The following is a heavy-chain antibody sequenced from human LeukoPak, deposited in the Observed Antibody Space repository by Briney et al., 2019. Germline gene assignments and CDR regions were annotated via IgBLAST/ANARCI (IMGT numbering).Heavy chain of an antibody. CDR1: GFTFSTYA. J-gene: IGHJ4*02. D-gene: IGHD3-16*02. CDR3: AKDPYDYVWGSCRREHD. Sequence: GGSLRLSCAASGFTFSTYAMTWVRQAPGKGLEWVSLISGTGGSTYYADSVKGRFTISRDNSKNTLYLQMNSLRAEDTAVYYCAKDPYDYVWGSCRREHDWGQGTLVTVSS. V-gene: IGHV3-23*01. CDR2: ISGTGGST.